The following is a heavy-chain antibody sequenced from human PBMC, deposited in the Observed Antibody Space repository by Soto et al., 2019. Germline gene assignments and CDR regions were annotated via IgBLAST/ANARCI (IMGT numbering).Heavy chain of an antibody. CDR1: GGTFSSYT. D-gene: IGHD5-12*01. CDR3: ARGGESGYDWDFDY. V-gene: IGHV1-69*02. J-gene: IGHJ4*02. Sequence: QVQLVQSGAEVKKPGSSVKVSCKASGGTFSSYTISWVRQAPGQGLEWMGRIIPILGIANYAQKFQGRVTITADKSTSTAYMELSSLRSEDTAVYYCARGGESGYDWDFDYWGQGTLVTVSS. CDR2: IIPILGIA.